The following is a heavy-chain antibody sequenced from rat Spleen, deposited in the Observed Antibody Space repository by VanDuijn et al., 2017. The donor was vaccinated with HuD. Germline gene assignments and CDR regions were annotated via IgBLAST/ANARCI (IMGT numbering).Heavy chain of an antibody. J-gene: IGHJ3*01. V-gene: IGHV5-19*01. CDR3: TTGERGFAY. CDR2: ISPTGGST. Sequence: EVQLVESGGGLVQPGRSLKLSCAASGFTFSNYGMHWIRQVPTQGLEWVASISPTGGSTYYRDSVKGRFTISRDNAKSTLYLQMDSLRSEDTATYYCTTGERGFAYWGQGTLVTVSS. CDR1: GFTFSNYG.